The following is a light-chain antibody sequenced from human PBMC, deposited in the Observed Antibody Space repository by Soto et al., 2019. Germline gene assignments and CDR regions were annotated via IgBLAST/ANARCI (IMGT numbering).Light chain of an antibody. CDR3: MSYAGDNYWV. Sequence: QSVLNQPPSASGSPGQSVAISCTGTSSDVGGYNFVSWYQQHPGKAPKVILFEVSKRPSGVPDRFSGSKSGNTASLTVSGLQTEDEADYYCMSYAGDNYWVFGGVTKLTVL. CDR1: SSDVGGYNF. V-gene: IGLV2-8*01. J-gene: IGLJ3*02. CDR2: EVS.